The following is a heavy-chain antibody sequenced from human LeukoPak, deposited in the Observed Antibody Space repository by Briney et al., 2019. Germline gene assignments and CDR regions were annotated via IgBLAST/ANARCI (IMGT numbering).Heavy chain of an antibody. Sequence: GASVKVSCKASGGTFSSYAISWVRQAPGQGLEWMGGIIPIFGTANYAQKFQGRVTITTDESTSTAYTELSSLRSEDTAVYYCARSRLVVRDSTFDYWGQGTLVTVSS. J-gene: IGHJ4*02. D-gene: IGHD2-8*02. V-gene: IGHV1-69*05. CDR1: GGTFSSYA. CDR2: IIPIFGTA. CDR3: ARSRLVVRDSTFDY.